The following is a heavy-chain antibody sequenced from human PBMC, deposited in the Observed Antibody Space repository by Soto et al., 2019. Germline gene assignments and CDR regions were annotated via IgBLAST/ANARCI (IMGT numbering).Heavy chain of an antibody. D-gene: IGHD3-10*01. V-gene: IGHV3-30-3*01. Sequence: GGSLRLSCAASGFTFSSYAMHWVRQAPGKGLEWVAVISYDGSNKYYADSVKGRFTISRDNSKNTLYLQMNSLRAEDTAVYYCARDLNYYGSGGYPPNYYYYGMDVWGQGTTVTVSS. J-gene: IGHJ6*02. CDR2: ISYDGSNK. CDR1: GFTFSSYA. CDR3: ARDLNYYGSGGYPPNYYYYGMDV.